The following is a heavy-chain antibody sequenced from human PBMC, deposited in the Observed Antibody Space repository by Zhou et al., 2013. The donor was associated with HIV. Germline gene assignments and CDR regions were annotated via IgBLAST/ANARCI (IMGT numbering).Heavy chain of an antibody. J-gene: IGHJ3*02. CDR2: INPTGGGT. V-gene: IGHV1-46*01. Sequence: QVQLVQSGAAVKKPGASVKVSCKASGYTFTTYYIHWVRQAPGQGLEWMGMINPTGGGTTYTQKFQGRVTMIRDTSTTTVYMELSSLRSEDTAVYYCVRDLGAMQYMFDAFDIWGRGDSGHRL. CDR1: GYTFTTYY. CDR3: VRDLGAMQYMFDAFDI. D-gene: IGHD3-10*01.